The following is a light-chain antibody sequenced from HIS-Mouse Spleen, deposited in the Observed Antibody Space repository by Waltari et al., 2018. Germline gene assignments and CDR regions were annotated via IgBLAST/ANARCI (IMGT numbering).Light chain of an antibody. V-gene: IGLV2-18*02. CDR3: SSYTSSSTV. J-gene: IGLJ1*01. CDR1: SSDVGSYNR. CDR2: EVS. Sequence: QSALTQPPSVSGSPGQSVTISCTGPSSDVGSYNRVPWYQQPPGTAPKLMIYEVSNRPAGVPDRFSGSKSGNTASLTISGLQAEDEADYYCSSYTSSSTVFGTGTKVTVL.